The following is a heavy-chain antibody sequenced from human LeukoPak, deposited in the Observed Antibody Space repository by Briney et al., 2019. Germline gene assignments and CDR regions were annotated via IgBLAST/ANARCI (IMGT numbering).Heavy chain of an antibody. Sequence: ASVKVSCKASGGTFSSYAISWVRQAPGQGLEWVGGIIRIFRTANYEQKFQGRVTITTDESTSTAYMELSSLRSEDTAVYYCARTKAVAGTVDWFDPWGQGTLVTVSS. CDR3: ARTKAVAGTVDWFDP. J-gene: IGHJ5*02. CDR2: IIRIFRTA. CDR1: GGTFSSYA. V-gene: IGHV1-69*05. D-gene: IGHD6-19*01.